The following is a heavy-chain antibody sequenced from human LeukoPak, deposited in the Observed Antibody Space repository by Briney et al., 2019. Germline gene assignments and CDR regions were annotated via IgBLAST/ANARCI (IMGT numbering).Heavy chain of an antibody. D-gene: IGHD6-6*01. Sequence: GSLRLSCAASGFTFSSYSMNWVRQAPGKGLEWVSSISSSSSYIYYADSVKGRFTISRDNAKNSLYLQMNSLRAEDTAVYYCARAPRPYSSSSGYYYGMDVWGQGTTVTVSS. CDR2: ISSSSSYI. CDR1: GFTFSSYS. J-gene: IGHJ6*02. CDR3: ARAPRPYSSSSGYYYGMDV. V-gene: IGHV3-21*01.